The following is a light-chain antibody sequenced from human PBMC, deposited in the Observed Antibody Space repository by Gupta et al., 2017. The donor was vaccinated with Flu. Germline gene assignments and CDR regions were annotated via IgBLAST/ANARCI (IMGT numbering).Light chain of an antibody. J-gene: IGLJ2*01. CDR1: NIGSKS. CDR3: QVWDSSSDVV. Sequence: GGNNIGSKSVHWYQRKAGQAPVLVVYNDSDRPSGIPERFSGSNSGNTATLTISRVEAGDEADYYCQVWDSSSDVVFGGGTKVTAL. V-gene: IGLV3-21*02. CDR2: NDS.